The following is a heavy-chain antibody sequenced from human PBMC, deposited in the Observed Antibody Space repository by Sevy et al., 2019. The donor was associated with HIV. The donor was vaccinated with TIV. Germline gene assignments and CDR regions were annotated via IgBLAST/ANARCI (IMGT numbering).Heavy chain of an antibody. D-gene: IGHD2-2*02. Sequence: GGSLRLSCAASGFTFSSYAMHWVRQAPGKGLEWVAVISYDGSNKYYADSVKGRFTISRDNSKNTLYLQMNSLRAEDTAGYYCAGDVGYCSSTSCYIWGNYYYYYGMDVWGQGTTVTVSS. J-gene: IGHJ6*02. CDR2: ISYDGSNK. V-gene: IGHV3-30*04. CDR1: GFTFSSYA. CDR3: AGDVGYCSSTSCYIWGNYYYYYGMDV.